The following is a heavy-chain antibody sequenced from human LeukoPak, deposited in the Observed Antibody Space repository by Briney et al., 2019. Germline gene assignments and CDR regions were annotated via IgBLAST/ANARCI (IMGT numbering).Heavy chain of an antibody. D-gene: IGHD6-13*01. CDR1: GGSISNYY. CDR2: IYYSGTT. V-gene: IGHV4-59*08. Sequence: KPSKTLSLTCTVSGGSISNYYWSWIRQPPGKGLEWIGSIYYSGTTNYNPSLKSRITMSVDTSKNQFSLKLSSVTAADTAIYYCARSYTSSWYLDYWGQGTLVTVSS. J-gene: IGHJ4*02. CDR3: ARSYTSSWYLDY.